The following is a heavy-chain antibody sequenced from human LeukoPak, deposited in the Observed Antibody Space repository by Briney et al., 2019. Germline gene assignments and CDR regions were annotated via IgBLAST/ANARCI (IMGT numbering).Heavy chain of an antibody. CDR1: GGSISSSSYY. D-gene: IGHD3-10*01. CDR2: IYYSGST. J-gene: IGHJ4*02. CDR3: ARGVDYYGV. Sequence: SETLSLTCTVSGGSISSSSYYWGWIRQPPGKGLEWIGNIYYSGSTYYSPSLTSRVTISVDTSKNQFSLILSSVTAADTAVYYCARGVDYYGVWGQGTLVTVSS. V-gene: IGHV4-39*07.